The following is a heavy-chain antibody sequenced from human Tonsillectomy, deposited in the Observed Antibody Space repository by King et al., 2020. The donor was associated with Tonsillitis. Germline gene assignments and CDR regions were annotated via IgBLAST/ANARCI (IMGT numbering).Heavy chain of an antibody. V-gene: IGHV3-30*18. J-gene: IGHJ4*02. CDR2: ISYDGSNK. CDR3: AKGRFSSSWEFDY. D-gene: IGHD6-13*01. Sequence: VQLVESGGGVVQPGRSLRLSCAASGFTFSSYGMHWVRQAPGKGLEWVAVISYDGSNKYYADSVKGRFTISRDNSKNTLYLQMNSLRAEDTAVYYCAKGRFSSSWEFDYWGQGTLVTVSS. CDR1: GFTFSSYG.